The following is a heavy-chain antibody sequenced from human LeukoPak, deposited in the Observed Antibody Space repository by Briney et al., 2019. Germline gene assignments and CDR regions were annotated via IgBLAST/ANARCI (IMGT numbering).Heavy chain of an antibody. Sequence: SVKVSCKASGGTFSSYAISWVRQAPGQGLEWMGGIIPIFGTANYAQKFQGRVTITTDESTSTAYMELSSLRSEDTAVYYCARVSGPPSYIVATALDYWGQGTLVTVSS. J-gene: IGHJ4*02. CDR1: GGTFSSYA. V-gene: IGHV1-69*05. CDR2: IIPIFGTA. D-gene: IGHD5-12*01. CDR3: ARVSGPPSYIVATALDY.